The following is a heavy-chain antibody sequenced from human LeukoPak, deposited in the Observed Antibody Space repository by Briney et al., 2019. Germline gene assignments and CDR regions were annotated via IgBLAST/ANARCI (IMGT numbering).Heavy chain of an antibody. V-gene: IGHV3-30-3*01. Sequence: GGSLRLSCAASGFTFSNYAMHWVRQAPGKGLEWVAVISYDGSNKYYADSVKGRFTISRDNSKNTLYLQMNSLRAEDTAVFYCARDRGDYGDYEGAFDIWGQGTMVTVSS. CDR1: GFTFSNYA. D-gene: IGHD4-17*01. J-gene: IGHJ3*02. CDR2: ISYDGSNK. CDR3: ARDRGDYGDYEGAFDI.